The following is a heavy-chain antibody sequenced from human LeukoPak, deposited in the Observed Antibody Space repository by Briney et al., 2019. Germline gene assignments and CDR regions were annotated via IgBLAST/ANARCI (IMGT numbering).Heavy chain of an antibody. CDR1: GGSISSGGYY. D-gene: IGHD5-18*01. J-gene: IGHJ5*02. V-gene: IGHV4-31*03. CDR3: ARGNSVDTAMAGFDP. CDR2: IYYSGST. Sequence: SETLSLTCTVSGGSISSGGYYWSWIRQHPGKGLEWIGYIYYSGSTYYNPSLKSRVTISVDTSKNQFSLKLSSVTAADTAVYYCARGNSVDTAMAGFDPWGQGTLVTVSS.